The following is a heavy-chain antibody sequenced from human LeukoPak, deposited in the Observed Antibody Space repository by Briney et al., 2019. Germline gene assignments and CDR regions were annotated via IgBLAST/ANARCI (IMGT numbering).Heavy chain of an antibody. CDR3: ARVGQDIVVVPAAMFHYYYYMDV. V-gene: IGHV1-18*01. D-gene: IGHD2-2*01. Sequence: ASVKVSCTASGYTFTSYGISWVRQAPGQGLEWMGWISAYNGNTNYAQKLQGRVTMTTDTSTSTAYMELRSLRPDDTAVYYCARVGQDIVVVPAAMFHYYYYMDVWGKGTTVTVSS. CDR1: GYTFTSYG. CDR2: ISAYNGNT. J-gene: IGHJ6*03.